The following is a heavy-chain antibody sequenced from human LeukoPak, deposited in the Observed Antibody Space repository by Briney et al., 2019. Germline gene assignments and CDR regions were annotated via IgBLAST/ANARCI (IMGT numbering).Heavy chain of an antibody. V-gene: IGHV1-2*06. J-gene: IGHJ5*02. CDR1: GYTFTGYY. CDR2: INPNSGGT. D-gene: IGHD2-2*01. CDR3: ARGGDCSSTSCYLRRNWFDP. Sequence: ASVKVSCKASGYTFTGYYMHWVRQAPGQGLGWMGRINPNSGGTNYAQKFQGRVTMTRDTSISTAYMELSRLRSDDTAVYYCARGGDCSSTSCYLRRNWFDPWGQGTLVTVSS.